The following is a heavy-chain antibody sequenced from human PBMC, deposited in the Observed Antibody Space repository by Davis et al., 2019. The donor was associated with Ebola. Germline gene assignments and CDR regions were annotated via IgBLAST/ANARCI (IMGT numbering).Heavy chain of an antibody. CDR2: INPNSGGT. Sequence: ASVKVSCKASGYTFTSYDINWVRQAPGQGLEWMGRINPNSGGTNYAQKFQGRVTMTRDTSISTAYMELSRLRSDDTVVYYCARESSSGTDAFDIWGQGTMVTVSS. V-gene: IGHV1-2*05. CDR1: GYTFTSYD. J-gene: IGHJ3*02. D-gene: IGHD3-22*01. CDR3: ARESSSGTDAFDI.